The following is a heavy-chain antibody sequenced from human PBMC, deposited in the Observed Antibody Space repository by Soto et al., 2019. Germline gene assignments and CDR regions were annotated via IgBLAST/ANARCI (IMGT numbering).Heavy chain of an antibody. CDR2: IIPIFGTA. D-gene: IGHD6-13*01. J-gene: IGHJ6*02. CDR1: VGTFSSYA. CDR3: ARGAPWPANPRVGMDV. V-gene: IGHV1-69*01. Sequence: QVQLVQSGAEVKKPGSSVKVSCKASVGTFSSYAISWVRQAPGQGLEWMGGIIPIFGTANYAQKFQGRVTITADESTSTAYMELSSLRSEDTAVYYCARGAPWPANPRVGMDVWGQGTTVTVSS.